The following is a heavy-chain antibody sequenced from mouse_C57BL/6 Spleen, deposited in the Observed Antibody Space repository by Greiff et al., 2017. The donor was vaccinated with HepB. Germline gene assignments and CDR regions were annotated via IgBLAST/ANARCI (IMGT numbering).Heavy chain of an antibody. Sequence: QVQLQQPGAELVKPGASVKLSCKASGYTFTSYWMQWVKQRPGQGLEWIGEIDPSDSYTNYNQKFKGKATWTVDTSSSTAYMQLSSLTSEDSAVYYCARSYYYGSSPGMDYWGQGTSVTVSS. CDR1: GYTFTSYW. D-gene: IGHD1-1*01. CDR3: ARSYYYGSSPGMDY. J-gene: IGHJ4*01. CDR2: IDPSDSYT. V-gene: IGHV1-50*01.